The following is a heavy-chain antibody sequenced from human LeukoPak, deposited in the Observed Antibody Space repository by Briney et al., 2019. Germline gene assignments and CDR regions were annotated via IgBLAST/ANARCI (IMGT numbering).Heavy chain of an antibody. V-gene: IGHV1-18*01. CDR1: NYTFTNYG. D-gene: IGHD5-12*01. Sequence: ASVKVSCKASNYTFTNYGISWVRQAPGQGLEWMGGISAYNGNTNYVQNLQGRVTMTTDTSTSTAYMELRSLRSDDTAVYYCARGREYSGYDYYFDYWGQGTLVTVSS. J-gene: IGHJ4*02. CDR3: ARGREYSGYDYYFDY. CDR2: ISAYNGNT.